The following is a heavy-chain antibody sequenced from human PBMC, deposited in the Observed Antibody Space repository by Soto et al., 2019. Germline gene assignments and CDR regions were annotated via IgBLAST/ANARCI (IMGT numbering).Heavy chain of an antibody. Sequence: EVQLLESGGGLVQPGGSLRLSCAVSGLTFSNYAMSWVRQAPGKGLEWVSAISGSGGTTNYADSVKGRFTISRDNSKNTLYLQMNSLRAEDTAVYYCAKVVCNDFYWGQGTLVTVSS. CDR1: GLTFSNYA. CDR3: AKVVCNDFY. V-gene: IGHV3-23*01. D-gene: IGHD3-3*01. J-gene: IGHJ4*02. CDR2: ISGSGGTT.